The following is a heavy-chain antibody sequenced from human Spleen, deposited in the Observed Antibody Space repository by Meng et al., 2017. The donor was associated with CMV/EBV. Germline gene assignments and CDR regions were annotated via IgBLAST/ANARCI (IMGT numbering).Heavy chain of an antibody. Sequence: TFSNFPMHWVRQAPGKGLEWVAVISFDGDNEFYTDSVKGRFTISRDISKNTLYLQMSSLRVDDTAVYFCARGKVPNYPGSLGDAFDLWGQGTMVTVSS. J-gene: IGHJ3*01. D-gene: IGHD1-26*01. V-gene: IGHV3-30*04. CDR3: ARGKVPNYPGSLGDAFDL. CDR1: TFSNFP. CDR2: ISFDGDNE.